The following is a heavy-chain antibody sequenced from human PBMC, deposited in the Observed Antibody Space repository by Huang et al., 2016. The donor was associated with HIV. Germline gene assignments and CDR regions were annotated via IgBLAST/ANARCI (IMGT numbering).Heavy chain of an antibody. D-gene: IGHD3-10*01. V-gene: IGHV4-39*01. CDR3: ARHREGPVAYYSGWGSHLNYMDV. CDR2: IYYKGRT. J-gene: IGHJ6*03. Sequence: QLLLQESGPGLVKPSEALALTCAVSGGSIRSSDYHWGWIRQPPGKGLEWIGSIYYKGRTPYSPSLKRRVTIAVDTSKNLFFLNLTSMTAADTAVYYCARHREGPVAYYSGWGSHLNYMDVWGRGRTVVVSS. CDR1: GGSIRSSDYH.